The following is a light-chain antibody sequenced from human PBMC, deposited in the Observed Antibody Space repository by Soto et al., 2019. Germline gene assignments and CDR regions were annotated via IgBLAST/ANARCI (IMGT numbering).Light chain of an antibody. CDR3: SSYTSSSTPVV. V-gene: IGLV2-14*01. Sequence: QSALTQPASVSGSPGQSITSSCTGTSSDVGGYNYVSWYQQHPGKAPKLMIYDVSNRPSGVSNRFSGSKSGNTASLTISGLQAEDEADYYCSSYTSSSTPVVFGGGTTLTVL. CDR2: DVS. CDR1: SSDVGGYNY. J-gene: IGLJ2*01.